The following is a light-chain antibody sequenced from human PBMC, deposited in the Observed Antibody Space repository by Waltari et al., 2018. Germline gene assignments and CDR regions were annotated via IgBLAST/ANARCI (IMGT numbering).Light chain of an antibody. Sequence: DIQMTQSPSTLSASVGDRVTITCPPSQIIDTWLAWYQQKPGKAPKLLIFKASTLETGVPSRFSGSGSGTEFTLTISSLQPDDFATYYCQQYSNLWTFGQGTRVDI. CDR2: KAS. V-gene: IGKV1-5*03. CDR1: QIIDTW. CDR3: QQYSNLWT. J-gene: IGKJ1*01.